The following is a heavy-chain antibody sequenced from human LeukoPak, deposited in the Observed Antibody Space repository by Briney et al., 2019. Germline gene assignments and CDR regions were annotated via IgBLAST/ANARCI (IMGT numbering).Heavy chain of an antibody. J-gene: IGHJ4*02. V-gene: IGHV5-51*01. CDR2: IYPGDSDT. D-gene: IGHD3-3*01. CDR1: GYSFTTYW. Sequence: GESLKISCKGSGYSFTTYWIGWVRQMPGKGLEWMGIIYPGDSDTRYSPSFQGQVTISADKSISTAYLQWSSLKASDTAMYYCARQRITIFGLVDYWGQGTLVTVSS. CDR3: ARQRITIFGLVDY.